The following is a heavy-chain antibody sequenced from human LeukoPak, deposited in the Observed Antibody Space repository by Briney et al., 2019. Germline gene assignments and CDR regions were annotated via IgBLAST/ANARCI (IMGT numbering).Heavy chain of an antibody. J-gene: IGHJ4*02. D-gene: IGHD3-22*01. CDR2: VYNIGSV. CDR1: GASADRRVSTNSYY. Sequence: PSGTLSLICTVSGASADRRVSTNSYYRSWIRQFPGKGLEWIGNVYNIGSVTYKPSLRSRVTMSIDMSKKQLSLRLTSVTAADTAVYFCATNSSGSALDYWGQGILVTVSS. CDR3: ATNSSGSALDY. V-gene: IGHV4-61*01.